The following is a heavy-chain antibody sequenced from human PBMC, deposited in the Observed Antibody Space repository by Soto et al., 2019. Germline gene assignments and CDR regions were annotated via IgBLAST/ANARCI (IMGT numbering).Heavy chain of an antibody. J-gene: IGHJ5*02. Sequence: QVQLQESGPGLVKPSQTLSLTCTVSGGSTSSGDYYWSWIRQPPGKGLEWIGYIFYSGNTYYNPSLKSRVSISVDTSKNQFSLKLSSVTAADTAVYYCARDRGSSWMYKWFDPWGQGTLVTVSS. CDR2: IFYSGNT. CDR1: GGSTSSGDYY. D-gene: IGHD6-13*01. CDR3: ARDRGSSWMYKWFDP. V-gene: IGHV4-30-4*01.